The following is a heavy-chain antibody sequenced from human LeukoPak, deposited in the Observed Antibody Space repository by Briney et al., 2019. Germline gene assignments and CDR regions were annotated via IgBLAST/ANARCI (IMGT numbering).Heavy chain of an antibody. Sequence: PSETLSLTCSVSGGSISGYYWSWIRQPPGKGLEWIGYIYYSGSTNYNPSLKSRVTMSVDTSKNQFSLKLSSVTAADTAVYYCARYVLAYTYDFWGQGTLVTVPS. CDR2: IYYSGST. D-gene: IGHD3-16*01. CDR3: ARYVLAYTYDF. J-gene: IGHJ4*02. CDR1: GGSISGYY. V-gene: IGHV4-59*01.